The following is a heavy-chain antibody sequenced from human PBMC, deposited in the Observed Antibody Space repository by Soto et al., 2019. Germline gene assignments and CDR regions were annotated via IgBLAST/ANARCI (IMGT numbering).Heavy chain of an antibody. J-gene: IGHJ4*02. Sequence: PGGSLRLSCAASGFTFSSFAMSWVRQAPGKGLEWVSTVRASGETTSYADSVKGRFTVSRDNSNSTLFLHMNSLRVEDTALYYCAKVRYRSWYFDNWGQGTLVTVSS. V-gene: IGHV3-23*01. CDR2: VRASGETT. CDR3: AKVRYRSWYFDN. CDR1: GFTFSSFA. D-gene: IGHD6-13*01.